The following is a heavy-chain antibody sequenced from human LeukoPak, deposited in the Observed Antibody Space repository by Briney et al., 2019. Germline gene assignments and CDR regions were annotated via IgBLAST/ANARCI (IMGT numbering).Heavy chain of an antibody. CDR1: GFTFDDYA. D-gene: IGHD1-26*01. CDR2: ISWNSGSI. CDR3: AKDPTWELKYYFDY. V-gene: IGHV3-9*01. J-gene: IGHJ4*02. Sequence: GGSLRLSCAASGFTFDDYAMHWVRQAPGKGLEWVSGISWNSGSIGYADSVKGRFTISRDNAKNSLYLQMNSLRAEDTALHYCAKDPTWELKYYFDYWGQGTLVTVSS.